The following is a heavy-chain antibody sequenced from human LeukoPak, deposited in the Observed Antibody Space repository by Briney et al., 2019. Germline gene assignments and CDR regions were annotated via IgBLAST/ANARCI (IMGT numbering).Heavy chain of an antibody. CDR2: IYYSGST. Sequence: PSETLSLTCTVSGGSISSHYWSWIRQPPGKGLEWIGYIYYSGSTNYNPSLKSRVTISVDTSKNQFSLKLSSVTAADTAVYYCARQPADYYYYGMDVWGQGTTVTVSS. CDR3: ARQPADYYYYGMDV. J-gene: IGHJ6*02. CDR1: GGSISSHY. D-gene: IGHD6-13*01. V-gene: IGHV4-59*08.